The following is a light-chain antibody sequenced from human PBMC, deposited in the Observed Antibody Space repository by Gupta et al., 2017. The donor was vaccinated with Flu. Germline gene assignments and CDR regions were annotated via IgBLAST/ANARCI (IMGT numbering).Light chain of an antibody. V-gene: IGKV1-5*03. CDR3: QQFSSYSYT. CDR1: QSISNW. CDR2: RAS. J-gene: IGKJ2*01. Sequence: DIQMTQSPSTLSASVGDRVTITCRASQSISNWLAWYQQKPGKAPKLLIYRASGLETGVQSRFSGSGSGTEFTLTISSLQPDDFATYYCQQFSSYSYTFGQGTKLEIQ.